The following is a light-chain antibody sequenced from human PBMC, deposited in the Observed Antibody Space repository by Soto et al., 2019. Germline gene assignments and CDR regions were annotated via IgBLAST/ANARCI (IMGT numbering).Light chain of an antibody. CDR3: QQANIPPT. CDR1: QDISSR. Sequence: DIQMTQSPSSVSASVGDRVTITCRASQDISSRLVWSQQKPGKAPTLLISTASNLQSGVPSRFSGSGSGTEFTLTIIGLQPEDFATYYCQQANIPPTFGQGTKVEIK. CDR2: TAS. J-gene: IGKJ1*01. V-gene: IGKV1-12*01.